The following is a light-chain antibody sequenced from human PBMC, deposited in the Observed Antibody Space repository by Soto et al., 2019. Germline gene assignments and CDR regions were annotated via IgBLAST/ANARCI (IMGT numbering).Light chain of an antibody. CDR2: GAS. V-gene: IGKV3-20*01. Sequence: EIVLTQSPGTLSLSPGDRATLSCRASQSISSSSLAWYQQKPGQAPRLLIYGASSRAIGIPDRFSGSGSGTDFTLTISRLEAEDFTVYYCQQYGGSPLYSFGQGTKLEIK. CDR3: QQYGGSPLYS. J-gene: IGKJ2*01. CDR1: QSISSSS.